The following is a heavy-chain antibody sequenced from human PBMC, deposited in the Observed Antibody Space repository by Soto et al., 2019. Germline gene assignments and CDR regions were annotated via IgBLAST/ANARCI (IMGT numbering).Heavy chain of an antibody. CDR1: GFTFSSYW. D-gene: IGHD5-18*01. CDR3: GRGGSDSPMAPGY. J-gene: IGHJ4*02. Sequence: GALRLSCAASGFTFSSYWMHWVRQAPGKGLVWVSRINPDGSATNYADSVKGRFTISRDNAKNTLYLQMNSLRAEDTAVFYCGRGGSDSPMAPGYWGQGTLVTVSS. CDR2: INPDGSAT. V-gene: IGHV3-74*01.